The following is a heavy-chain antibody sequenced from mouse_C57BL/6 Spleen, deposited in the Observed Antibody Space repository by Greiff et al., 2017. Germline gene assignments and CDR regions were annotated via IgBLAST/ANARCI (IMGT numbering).Heavy chain of an antibody. CDR2: ISSGGDYI. CDR1: GFTFSSYA. CDR3: TGDGGYYWYFDV. Sequence: EVKLVESGEGLVKPGGSLKLSCAASGFTFSSYAMSWVRQTPEKRLEWVAYISSGGDYIYYADTVKGRFTISRDNARNTLYLQLSSLKSEDTAMYYCTGDGGYYWYFDVWGTGTTVTVSS. D-gene: IGHD1-1*02. J-gene: IGHJ1*03. V-gene: IGHV5-9-1*02.